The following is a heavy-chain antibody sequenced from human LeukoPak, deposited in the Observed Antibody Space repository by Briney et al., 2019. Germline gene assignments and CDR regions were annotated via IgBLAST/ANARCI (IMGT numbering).Heavy chain of an antibody. Sequence: SETLSLTCTVSGGSISTSSYYWGWIRQPPGKGLEWIGTIDYSGSTYYNPSLKSRVTISVDTSKNQFSLKLSSVTAADTAVYYCARANYYDSIGYSRGAFDIWGQGTMVTVSS. CDR1: GGSISTSSYY. CDR3: ARANYYDSIGYSRGAFDI. V-gene: IGHV4-39*07. D-gene: IGHD3-22*01. J-gene: IGHJ3*02. CDR2: IDYSGST.